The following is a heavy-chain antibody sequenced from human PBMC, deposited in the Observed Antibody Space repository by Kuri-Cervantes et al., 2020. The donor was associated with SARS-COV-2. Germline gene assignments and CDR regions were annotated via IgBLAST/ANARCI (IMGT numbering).Heavy chain of an antibody. D-gene: IGHD3-22*01. CDR1: GFTVSSNY. CDR2: IYSGGST. J-gene: IGHJ3*02. Sequence: LSLTCAASGFTVSSNYMSWVRQAPGKGLEWVSVIYSGGSTYYADSVKGRFTISRDNSKNTLYLQMNNLRAEDTAVYYCARDPPDSSGYWSGSFDIWGQGTMVTVSS. V-gene: IGHV3-53*05. CDR3: ARDPPDSSGYWSGSFDI.